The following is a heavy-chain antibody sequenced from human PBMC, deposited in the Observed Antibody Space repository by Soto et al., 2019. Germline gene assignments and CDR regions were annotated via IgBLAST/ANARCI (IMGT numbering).Heavy chain of an antibody. Sequence: EVQLVQSGAEVKTPGESLKISCKASGYIFTTYWIAWVRQMPGKGLEWIGIINPTDSDTRYSPSFQGQVTISADKSISPTYRQWSSLKASDTALYYCARQWNFDYWGQGTLVTVSS. CDR3: ARQWNFDY. J-gene: IGHJ4*02. V-gene: IGHV5-51*01. D-gene: IGHD5-12*01. CDR1: GYIFTTYW. CDR2: INPTDSDT.